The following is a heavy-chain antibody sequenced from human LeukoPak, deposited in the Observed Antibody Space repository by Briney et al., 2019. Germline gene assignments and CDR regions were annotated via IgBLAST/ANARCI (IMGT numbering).Heavy chain of an antibody. CDR1: GFTFRGYG. CDR2: IWYDGSKE. D-gene: IGHD3-10*01. CDR3: AKDVGSGSYWSPSDN. J-gene: IGHJ4*02. Sequence: GGSLRLSCEASGFTFRGYGMHWVRQAPGKGLEWVAVIWYDGSKEYYVDSVKGRFTISRDNSKNTLYLQMNSLRAEDTAAYYCAKDVGSGSYWSPSDNWGQGTLVTVSS. V-gene: IGHV3-33*06.